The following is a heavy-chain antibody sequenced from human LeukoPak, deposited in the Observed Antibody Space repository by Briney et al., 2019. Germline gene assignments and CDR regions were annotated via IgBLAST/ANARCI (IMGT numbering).Heavy chain of an antibody. D-gene: IGHD5-12*01. CDR1: GGSISSYY. Sequence: SETLSLTCTVSGGSISSYYWSWIRQPPGKGLEWIGYIYYSGSTNYNPSLKSRVTISVDTSKNQFSLKLSSVTAADTAVYYCARGLRWLQVDYWGQGTLVTVSS. V-gene: IGHV4-59*01. J-gene: IGHJ4*02. CDR2: IYYSGST. CDR3: ARGLRWLQVDY.